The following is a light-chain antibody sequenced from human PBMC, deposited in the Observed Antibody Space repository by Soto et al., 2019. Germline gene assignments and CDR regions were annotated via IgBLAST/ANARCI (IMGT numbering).Light chain of an antibody. CDR3: SSYTGSSTPYV. V-gene: IGLV2-14*03. CDR1: SSDVGGYNY. Sequence: QSALTQPASVSGSPGQSIAISCTGTSSDVGGYNYVSWYQHHPGKVPKLMIYDVSSRPSGVSDRFSGSKSGNTASLTIYGLQAEDEADYYCSSYTGSSTPYVFGTGTKLTVL. CDR2: DVS. J-gene: IGLJ1*01.